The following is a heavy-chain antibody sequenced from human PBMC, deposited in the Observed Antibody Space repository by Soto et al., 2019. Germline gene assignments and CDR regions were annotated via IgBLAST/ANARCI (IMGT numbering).Heavy chain of an antibody. V-gene: IGHV4-39*01. J-gene: IGHJ5*02. D-gene: IGHD6-13*01. CDR3: ARRIAAAVVWFDP. CDR2: IYYSGST. CDR1: GGSISSSSYY. Sequence: QLQLQESGPGLVKPSETLSLTCTVSGGSISSSSYYWGWIRQPPGKGLEWIGSIYYSGSTYYNPSLKSRVTISVDTSKNQFSLKLSSVTAADTAVYYCARRIAAAVVWFDPWGQGTLVTVSS.